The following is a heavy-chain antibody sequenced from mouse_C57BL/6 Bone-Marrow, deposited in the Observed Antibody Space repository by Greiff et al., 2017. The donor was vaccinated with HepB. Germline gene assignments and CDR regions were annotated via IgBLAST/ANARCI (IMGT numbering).Heavy chain of an antibody. Sequence: EVQLQQSVAELVRPGASVKLSCTASGFNIKNTYMHWVKQRPEQGLEWIGRIDPANGNTKYAPKFQGKATITADTSSNTAYLQLSSLTSEDTAIYYCASISYYGSSYGANAMDYWGQGTSVTVSS. V-gene: IGHV14-3*01. CDR2: IDPANGNT. CDR1: GFNIKNTY. J-gene: IGHJ4*01. CDR3: ASISYYGSSYGANAMDY. D-gene: IGHD1-1*01.